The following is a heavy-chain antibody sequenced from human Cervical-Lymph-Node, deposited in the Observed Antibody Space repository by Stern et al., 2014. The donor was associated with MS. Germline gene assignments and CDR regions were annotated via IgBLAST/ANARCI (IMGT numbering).Heavy chain of an antibody. CDR1: GYTFTSYA. V-gene: IGHV1-3*04. Sequence: QVQLLQPGAEVKKPGASVEVSCKTSGYTFTSYAIHWVRQAPGQGLEWVGGIDTGNGRTEFSQQFQGRVTFTRDTPASTVNMELSSLRPEDTAVYFCTRVYWSPYGMDVWGQGTTVIVSS. CDR3: TRVYWSPYGMDV. J-gene: IGHJ6*02. D-gene: IGHD2-8*02. CDR2: IDTGNGRT.